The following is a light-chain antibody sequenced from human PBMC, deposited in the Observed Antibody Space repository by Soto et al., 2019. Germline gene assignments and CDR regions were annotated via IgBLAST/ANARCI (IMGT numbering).Light chain of an antibody. CDR1: QSVNSN. CDR3: QQYNRWPPLT. CDR2: GAS. Sequence: DIVMTQSPATLSVSPGERATLSCRASQSVNSNLAWYQQKPGQAPRLLIYGASTRATGITDRFSGSGSGTEFTLTISSLQSEDFAVYYCQQYNRWPPLTFGGGTKVDIK. V-gene: IGKV3-15*01. J-gene: IGKJ4*01.